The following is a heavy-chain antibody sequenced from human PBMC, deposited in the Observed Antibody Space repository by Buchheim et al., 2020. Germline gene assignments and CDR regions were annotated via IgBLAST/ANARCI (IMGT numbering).Heavy chain of an antibody. Sequence: QVQLVQSGAEVKKPGSSVKVSCKASGCTFSSYAVSWVRQAPGQGLEWLGWIGASNDYTNYAQKFQDRVTMTIDTFTSTAHMELRNLRSDDTAVYYCARVNSGTYPEFDYWGKGTL. J-gene: IGHJ4*02. CDR2: IGASNDYT. CDR3: ARVNSGTYPEFDY. V-gene: IGHV1-18*01. D-gene: IGHD1-26*01. CDR1: GCTFSSYA.